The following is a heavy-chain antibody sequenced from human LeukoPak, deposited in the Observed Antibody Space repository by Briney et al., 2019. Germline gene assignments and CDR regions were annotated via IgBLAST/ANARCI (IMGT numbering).Heavy chain of an antibody. V-gene: IGHV1-2*02. D-gene: IGHD4-17*01. CDR1: GYTFTVYF. CDR2: INPNSGGT. J-gene: IGHJ3*02. Sequence: ASVKVSCKASGYTFTVYFMHWVRQAPGQGLEWMGWINPNSGGTNYAQKFQGRVTMTRDTSISTAYMELSRLRSDDTAVYYCARDSGEGGYGDYDDAFDIWGQGTMVTVSS. CDR3: ARDSGEGGYGDYDDAFDI.